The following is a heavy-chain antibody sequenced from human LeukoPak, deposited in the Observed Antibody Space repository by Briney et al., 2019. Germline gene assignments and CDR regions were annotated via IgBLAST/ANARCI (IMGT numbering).Heavy chain of an antibody. CDR3: VAWGSLVV. V-gene: IGHV3-7*01. CDR1: GFTVDTYW. D-gene: IGHD3-16*01. Sequence: GGSLRLSCVASGFTVDTYWMSWVRQAPGKGLDWVAHIKEDGTRKYYVDSVRGRFTISRDNAKNSLFLQMNSLRVEDTAVFYCVAWGSLVVWGQGTLVTVSS. CDR2: IKEDGTRK. J-gene: IGHJ4*02.